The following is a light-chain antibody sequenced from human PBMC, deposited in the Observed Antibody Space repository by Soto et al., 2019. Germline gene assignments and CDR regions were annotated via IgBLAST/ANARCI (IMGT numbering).Light chain of an antibody. CDR3: QQANSFPLT. CDR1: QGISSW. J-gene: IGKJ4*01. CDR2: AAS. Sequence: DIQMTQSPSSVSASVGDRVTITCRASQGISSWLAWYQKKPGKGPKLLLYAASSLQSGVPSRFSVTGSGTDFTLTISSLQPEDFATYYCQQANSFPLTFGGGTKVEIK. V-gene: IGKV1-12*01.